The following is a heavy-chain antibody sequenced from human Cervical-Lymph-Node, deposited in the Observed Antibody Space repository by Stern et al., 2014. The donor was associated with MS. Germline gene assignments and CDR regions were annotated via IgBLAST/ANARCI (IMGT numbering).Heavy chain of an antibody. CDR2: ISAYNGTA. CDR1: GYTFTSSG. CDR3: ARGLLGSENAFDI. J-gene: IGHJ3*02. V-gene: IGHV1-18*01. D-gene: IGHD2-15*01. Sequence: HVQLVESGAEAKKPGASVKVSCKAFGYTFTSSGISLVRQAPGQGLECMGWISAYNGTANYAPKLQARVAMTTDTSTGTAYMELRSLRSDDTAVYYCARGLLGSENAFDIWGQGTMVTVSS.